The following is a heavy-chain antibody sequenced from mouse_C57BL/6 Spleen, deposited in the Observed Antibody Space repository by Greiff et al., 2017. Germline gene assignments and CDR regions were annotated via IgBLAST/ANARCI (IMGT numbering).Heavy chain of an antibody. CDR2: IYPGGGYT. Sequence: VQLQQSGAELVRPGTSVKMSCKAAGYTFTNYWIGWAKQRPGHGLEWIGDIYPGGGYTIYNAKFKGKATLTADKSSSTAYMQFSSLTSEDSAIYYCARCLYPGGARDYWGQGTSVTVSS. CDR3: ARCLYPGGARDY. CDR1: GYTFTNYW. V-gene: IGHV1-63*01. D-gene: IGHD6-1*01. J-gene: IGHJ4*01.